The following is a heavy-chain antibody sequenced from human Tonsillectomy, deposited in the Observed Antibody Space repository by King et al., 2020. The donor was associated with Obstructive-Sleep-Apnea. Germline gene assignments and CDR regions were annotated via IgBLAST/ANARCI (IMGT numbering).Heavy chain of an antibody. V-gene: IGHV3-9*01. J-gene: IGHJ3*02. CDR2: ISWNSGSI. Sequence: VQLVESGGGLVQPGRSLRLSCAASGFTFDDYAMHWVRQAPGKGLEWVSGISWNSGSIGDADSVKGRFTISRDNAKNSLYLQMNSLRAEDTALYYCAKSEKLLWFGEFGAFDIWGQGTMVTVSS. CDR3: AKSEKLLWFGEFGAFDI. CDR1: GFTFDDYA. D-gene: IGHD3-10*01.